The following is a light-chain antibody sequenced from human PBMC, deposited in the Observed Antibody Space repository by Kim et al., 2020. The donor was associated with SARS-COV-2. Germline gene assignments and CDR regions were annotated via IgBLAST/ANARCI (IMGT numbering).Light chain of an antibody. V-gene: IGKV3-11*01. Sequence: LSPGQRATLSCRASQSIGTDLAWYKQRPGQTPRLFIYDASNRAPGIPVRISGSGSGTDFTLTFSSLEPEDSAVYYCQQRNMWPRTFGQGTKVEIK. J-gene: IGKJ1*01. CDR2: DAS. CDR3: QQRNMWPRT. CDR1: QSIGTD.